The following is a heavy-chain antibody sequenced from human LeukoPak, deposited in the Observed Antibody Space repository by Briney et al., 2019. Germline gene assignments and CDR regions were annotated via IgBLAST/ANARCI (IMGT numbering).Heavy chain of an antibody. Sequence: PGGSLRLSCAASGFTFRSYAMSWVRQAPGKGPEWVSAISSSGDSTYYADSVKGRFTISRDNSKNTLYLQMNSLRAEDTAMYYCAKLRPTGIAAAGTPDYWGQGTLVTVSS. CDR2: ISSSGDST. CDR1: GFTFRSYA. J-gene: IGHJ4*02. D-gene: IGHD6-13*01. CDR3: AKLRPTGIAAAGTPDY. V-gene: IGHV3-23*01.